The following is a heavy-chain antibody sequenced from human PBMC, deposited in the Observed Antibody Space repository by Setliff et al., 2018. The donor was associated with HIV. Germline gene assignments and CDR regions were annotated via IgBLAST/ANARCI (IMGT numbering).Heavy chain of an antibody. Sequence: SVKVSCKASGGTFRSHEISWVRQAPGQGLEWMGGIVPILNTGNYAPKFQGRVTITADESTTTAYMELSSLRSEDTAVYYCARIVALNGYPSDYWGQGTLVTVSS. J-gene: IGHJ4*02. V-gene: IGHV1-69*13. CDR2: IVPILNTG. CDR3: ARIVALNGYPSDY. CDR1: GGTFRSHE. D-gene: IGHD2-8*01.